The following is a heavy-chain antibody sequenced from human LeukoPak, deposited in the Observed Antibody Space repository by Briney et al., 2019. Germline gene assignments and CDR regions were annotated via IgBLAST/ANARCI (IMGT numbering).Heavy chain of an antibody. Sequence: GGSLRLSCAASGSTFSSYWMSWVRQAPGKGLEWVANIKQDGSEKYYVDSVKGRFTISRDNAKNSLYLQMNSLRAEDTAVYYCARQGYSSGWYVDYWGQGTLVTVSS. CDR1: GSTFSSYW. CDR3: ARQGYSSGWYVDY. V-gene: IGHV3-7*01. J-gene: IGHJ4*02. D-gene: IGHD6-19*01. CDR2: IKQDGSEK.